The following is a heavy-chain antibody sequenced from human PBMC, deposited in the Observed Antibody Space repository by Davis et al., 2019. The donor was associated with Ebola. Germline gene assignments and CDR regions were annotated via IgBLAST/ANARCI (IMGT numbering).Heavy chain of an antibody. V-gene: IGHV1-69-2*01. CDR3: TTLDILTAYVPYAMDV. CDR1: GYSFSDYY. CDR2: VDPKAGKT. Sequence: AASVKVSCKGSGYSFSDYYIHWVQGASGKGLEWVGLVDPKAGKTVYAEKFQDRVTITADRSTDTVYMELSSLRFEDAAVYYCTTLDILTAYVPYAMDVWGQGTTVTVS. J-gene: IGHJ6*02. D-gene: IGHD3-9*01.